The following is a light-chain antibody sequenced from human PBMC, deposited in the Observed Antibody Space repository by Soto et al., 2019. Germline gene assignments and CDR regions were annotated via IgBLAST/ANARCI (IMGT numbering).Light chain of an antibody. CDR2: GAS. Sequence: ESVLTQSPGTLSLSPGERATLSCRASQSVSSSYLAWYQQRPGQAPRLLIYGASSRATGIPGRFSGSGSGTDFTLTISRLEPEDFAVYYCQQYGSLITFGQGTRLEIK. J-gene: IGKJ5*01. CDR1: QSVSSSY. CDR3: QQYGSLIT. V-gene: IGKV3-20*01.